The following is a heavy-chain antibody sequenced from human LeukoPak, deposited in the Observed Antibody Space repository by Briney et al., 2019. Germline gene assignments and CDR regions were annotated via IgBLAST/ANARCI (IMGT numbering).Heavy chain of an antibody. CDR1: EFTFSNYA. Sequence: GGSLRLSCAASEFTFSNYAMTWVRQAPGKGLKWVSTISGSGGSTYYADSVKGRFTISRDNSKNTLYLQMNSLRAEDTAVYYCAKGRQQLVIWYFDLWGRGTLVTVSS. CDR2: ISGSGGST. D-gene: IGHD6-13*01. V-gene: IGHV3-23*01. CDR3: AKGRQQLVIWYFDL. J-gene: IGHJ2*01.